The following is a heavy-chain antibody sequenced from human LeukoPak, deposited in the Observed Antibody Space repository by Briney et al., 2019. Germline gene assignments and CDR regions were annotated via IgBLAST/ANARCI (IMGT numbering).Heavy chain of an antibody. D-gene: IGHD1-1*01. Sequence: GGSLRLSCAASGLSVSGNYMTWVRQAPGKGPEWLSVIYSVSNTFYADSVKGRFTISRDNSQNMVYLQMNSLRAEDTAIYYCARGITGAFDIWGQGTMVIVSS. J-gene: IGHJ3*02. CDR3: ARGITGAFDI. CDR1: GLSVSGNY. CDR2: IYSVSNT. V-gene: IGHV3-53*01.